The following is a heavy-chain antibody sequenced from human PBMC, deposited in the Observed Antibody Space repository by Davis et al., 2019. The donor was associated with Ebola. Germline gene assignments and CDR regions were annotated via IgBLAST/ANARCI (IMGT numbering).Heavy chain of an antibody. J-gene: IGHJ6*03. CDR2: INTGGSLT. Sequence: HTGGSLRLSCAASGFTFSNHWMQWVRQAPGKGLVWVSRINTGGSLTSYADSVKGRFTISRDNAKNTPYLQMNSLRAEDTAVYYCARDDLSPDGCMDVWGKGTTVTVSS. D-gene: IGHD5-24*01. CDR1: GFTFSNHW. V-gene: IGHV3-74*01. CDR3: ARDDLSPDGCMDV.